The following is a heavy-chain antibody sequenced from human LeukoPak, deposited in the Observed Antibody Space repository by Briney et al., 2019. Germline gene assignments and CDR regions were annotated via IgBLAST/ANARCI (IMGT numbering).Heavy chain of an antibody. D-gene: IGHD2-15*01. J-gene: IGHJ4*02. Sequence: SETLSLTCAVYGGSFSGYYWSWIRQPPGKGLEWIGEINHSGSTNYNPSLKSRVTISVDTSKNQFSLKLSSVTAADTAVYYCARGGRYCSGGSCYPPRYFDYWGQGTLATVSS. CDR2: INHSGST. CDR1: GGSFSGYY. CDR3: ARGGRYCSGGSCYPPRYFDY. V-gene: IGHV4-34*01.